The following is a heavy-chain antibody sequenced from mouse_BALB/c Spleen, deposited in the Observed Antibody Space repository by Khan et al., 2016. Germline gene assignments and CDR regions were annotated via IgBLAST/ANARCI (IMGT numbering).Heavy chain of an antibody. CDR1: GFTFSSYA. Sequence: EVELVESGGGLVKPGGSLKLSCAASGFTFSSYAMSWVRQTPEKRLEWVASISSGGSTYYPDSVKGRFTISRDNARNILYLQMSSLRSEDTAMYYCQATEFYYAMDYWGQGTSVTVSS. D-gene: IGHD3-2*02. J-gene: IGHJ4*01. CDR2: ISSGGST. CDR3: QATEFYYAMDY. V-gene: IGHV5-6-5*01.